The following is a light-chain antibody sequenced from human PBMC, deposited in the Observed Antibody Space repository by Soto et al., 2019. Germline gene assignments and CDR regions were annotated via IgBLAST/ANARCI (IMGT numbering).Light chain of an antibody. Sequence: DIQLTQSPPFLSASVGDRVTITCQASQGITTSLNWYQHKPGKAPRLLIFGASNLETGVPSRFSGSGSGTEFSFTISSMQPEDIATYYCQHYDNLVLTFGGGTKV. CDR2: GAS. J-gene: IGKJ4*01. CDR3: QHYDNLVLT. V-gene: IGKV1-33*01. CDR1: QGITTS.